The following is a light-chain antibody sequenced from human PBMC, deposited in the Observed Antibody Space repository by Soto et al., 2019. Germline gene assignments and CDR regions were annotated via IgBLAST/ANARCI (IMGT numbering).Light chain of an antibody. V-gene: IGLV4-60*02. Sequence: QPVLTQSSSASASLGSSVKLTCSLSSGHSSYIIAWHQQQPGKAPRCLMKLEGIGSYNKGSGVPERFSGSSSGADRCLTISILPFEAEADYYCETWDGNTWVFDGGTKLTVL. J-gene: IGLJ3*02. CDR2: LEGIGSY. CDR1: SGHSSYI. CDR3: ETWDGNTWV.